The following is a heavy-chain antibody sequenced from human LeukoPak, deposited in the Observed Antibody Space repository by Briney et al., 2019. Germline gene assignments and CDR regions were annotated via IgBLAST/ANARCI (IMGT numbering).Heavy chain of an antibody. CDR2: ISGSGDST. V-gene: IGHV3-23*01. CDR1: GFPFSSYA. CDR3: ATDTAPDY. Sequence: QSGGSLRLSCAASGFPFSSYAMSWVRQAPGKGLEWVSAISGSGDSTLYADSVKGRFTISRDNSKNTLYLQMNSLRAEDTAVYYCATDTAPDYWGQGTLVTVSS. J-gene: IGHJ4*02. D-gene: IGHD5-18*01.